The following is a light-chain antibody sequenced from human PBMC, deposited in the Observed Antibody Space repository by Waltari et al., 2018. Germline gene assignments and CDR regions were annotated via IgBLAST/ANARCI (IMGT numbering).Light chain of an antibody. CDR3: QHYVRLPAT. CDR1: QSASRT. CDR2: GAC. J-gene: IGKJ1*01. V-gene: IGKV3-20*01. Sequence: IVLTQSPSTRSLSPGESATPYCRARQSASRTLACYQQKPGPAPTLLIFGACTRATGIPDRFGGSGSGTDFSLTISRLEPEDFAVYYCQHYVRLPATFGQGTTVEIK.